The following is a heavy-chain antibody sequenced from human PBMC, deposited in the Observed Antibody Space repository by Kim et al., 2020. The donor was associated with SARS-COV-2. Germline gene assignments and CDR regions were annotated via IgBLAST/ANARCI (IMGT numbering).Heavy chain of an antibody. D-gene: IGHD3-16*01. CDR3: ARRFDYAGYNGRFDP. Sequence: SETLSLTCTVSGGSISSSSYYWGWIRQPPGKGLEWLGSVFYRGKTNYNSSLKSRVTIFVDTSKNQFSLKVTSVTATDTAVYFCARRFDYAGYNGRFDPWGQGILGTVSS. J-gene: IGHJ5*02. CDR2: VFYRGKT. V-gene: IGHV4-39*01. CDR1: GGSISSSSYY.